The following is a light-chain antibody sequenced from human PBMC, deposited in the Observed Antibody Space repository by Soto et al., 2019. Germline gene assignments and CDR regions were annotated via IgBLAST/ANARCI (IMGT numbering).Light chain of an antibody. Sequence: ENVLTQSPATLSLSPGERATLSCRASQSVSNYLAWYQQKPGQAPRLLIYDASNRATGIPARFSGSGSGTDVTLTISSLEPEDFAVYYCQQRTNWPLLTFGGGTKVEIK. CDR2: DAS. V-gene: IGKV3-11*01. CDR1: QSVSNY. CDR3: QQRTNWPLLT. J-gene: IGKJ4*01.